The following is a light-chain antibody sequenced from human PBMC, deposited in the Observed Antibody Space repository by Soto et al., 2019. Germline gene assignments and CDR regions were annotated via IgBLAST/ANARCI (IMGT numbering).Light chain of an antibody. J-gene: IGLJ2*01. CDR2: EVS. CDR3: SPITSHQHFLV. CDR1: SSDVGGYNY. V-gene: IGLV2-14*01. Sequence: QSALTQPASVSGSPGQSITISCTGTSSDVGGYNYVSWYQQHPGKAPKLMIYEVSNRPSGVSNRFSGSKSGNTASLTISGPQAEEEAGYFRSPITSHQHFLVIGGGTKLTVL.